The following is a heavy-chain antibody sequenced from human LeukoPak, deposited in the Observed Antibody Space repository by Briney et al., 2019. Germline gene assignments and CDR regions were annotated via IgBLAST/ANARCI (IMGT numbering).Heavy chain of an antibody. D-gene: IGHD6-13*01. CDR1: GFTFNTYG. J-gene: IGHJ4*02. CDR3: ARAGYSSSWYNLLDY. V-gene: IGHV3-33*01. Sequence: GGSLRLSCAASGFTFNTYGMHWVRQAPGKGLEWMAVIWYDGSNKYYADSVKGRFTISRDDPKNTLYLQMNSLRAEDTAVYYCARAGYSSSWYNLLDYWGQGTLVTVSS. CDR2: IWYDGSNK.